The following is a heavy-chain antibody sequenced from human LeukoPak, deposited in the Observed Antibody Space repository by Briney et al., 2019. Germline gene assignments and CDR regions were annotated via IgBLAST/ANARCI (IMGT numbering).Heavy chain of an antibody. V-gene: IGHV1-18*01. CDR2: ISAYNGNT. D-gene: IGHD3-22*01. Sequence: GASVKLSCKASGYTFTSYGISWVRQAPGQGLEWMGWISAYNGNTNYAQKLQGRVTMTTDTSTNTAYMELRSLRFDDTAVYYCARGYYDSSGYAPYYYYYYYMDVWGKGTTVTVSS. CDR1: GYTFTSYG. CDR3: ARGYYDSSGYAPYYYYYYYMDV. J-gene: IGHJ6*03.